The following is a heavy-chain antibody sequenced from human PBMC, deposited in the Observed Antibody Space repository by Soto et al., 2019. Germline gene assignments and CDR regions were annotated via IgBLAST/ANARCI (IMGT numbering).Heavy chain of an antibody. D-gene: IGHD6-19*01. CDR2: IIPILGIA. V-gene: IGHV1-69*04. CDR1: GGTFSSYT. CDR3: ARDPPVGAVAREPTKKVLDY. Sequence: SVKVSCKASGGTFSSYTISWVRQAPGQGLEWMGRIIPILGIANYAQKFQGRVTITADKSTSTAYMELSSLRSEDTAVYYCARDPPVGAVAREPTKKVLDYWGQGTLVTVSS. J-gene: IGHJ4*02.